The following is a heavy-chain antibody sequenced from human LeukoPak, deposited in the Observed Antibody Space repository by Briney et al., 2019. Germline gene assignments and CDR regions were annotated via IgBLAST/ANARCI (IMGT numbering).Heavy chain of an antibody. Sequence: GGSLRLSCAASGFTFDDYAMHWVRQAPGKGLEWVSLISWDGGSTYYADSVKGRFTISRDNSKNSLYLQMNSLRAEDTALYYCAKDSLYGMATITGGFDYWGQGTLVTVSS. J-gene: IGHJ4*02. CDR2: ISWDGGST. V-gene: IGHV3-43D*03. D-gene: IGHD5-24*01. CDR1: GFTFDDYA. CDR3: AKDSLYGMATITGGFDY.